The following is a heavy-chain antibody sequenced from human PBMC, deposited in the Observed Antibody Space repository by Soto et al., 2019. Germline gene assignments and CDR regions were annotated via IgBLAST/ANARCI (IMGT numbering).Heavy chain of an antibody. V-gene: IGHV3-23*01. CDR3: AKTPYSGSYRSFDY. J-gene: IGHJ4*02. CDR1: GFPFSSYA. Sequence: GGSLRLSCAASGFPFSSYAMSWVRQAPGKGLEWVSGISGSGGGTFYADSVKGRFIIFRDDSKNTLFLQMSSLRAEDTAVYYCAKTPYSGSYRSFDYWGQGTLVTVSS. CDR2: ISGSGGGT. D-gene: IGHD1-26*01.